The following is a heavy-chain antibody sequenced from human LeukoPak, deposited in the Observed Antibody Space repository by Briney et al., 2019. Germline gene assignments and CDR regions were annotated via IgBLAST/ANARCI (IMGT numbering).Heavy chain of an antibody. D-gene: IGHD6-13*01. CDR1: GFTFSSYA. CDR3: AKGVDPFSSSWFDY. J-gene: IGHJ4*02. CDR2: ISGSGGST. V-gene: IGHV3-23*01. Sequence: PGGSPRLSCAASGFTFSSYAMSWVRQAPGKGLEWVSAISGSGGSTYYADSVKGRFTISRDNSKNTLYLQMNSLRAEDTAVYYCAKGVDPFSSSWFDYWGQGTLVTVSS.